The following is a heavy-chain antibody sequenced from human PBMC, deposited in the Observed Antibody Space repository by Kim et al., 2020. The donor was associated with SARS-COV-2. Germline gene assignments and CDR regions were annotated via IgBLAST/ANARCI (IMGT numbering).Heavy chain of an antibody. CDR3: ARSSYYYGSGSYSSSNYYYGMDV. CDR2: INPNSGGT. J-gene: IGHJ6*02. Sequence: ASVKVSCKASGYTFTGYYMHWVRQAPGQGLEWMGWINPNSGGTNYAQKFKGRVTMTRDTSISTAYMELSRLRSDDTAVYYCARSSYYYGSGSYSSSNYYYGMDVWGQGTTVTVSS. CDR1: GYTFTGYY. V-gene: IGHV1-2*02. D-gene: IGHD3-10*01.